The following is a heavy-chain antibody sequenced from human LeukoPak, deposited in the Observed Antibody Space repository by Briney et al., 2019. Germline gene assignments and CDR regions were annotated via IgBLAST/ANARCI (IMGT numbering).Heavy chain of an antibody. D-gene: IGHD2-21*02. CDR3: ARDGDWSLNH. J-gene: IGHJ5*02. CDR2: IKQDGSEK. V-gene: IGHV3-7*01. Sequence: GGSLRLSCAASGFTFSNHWMSWVSQTPGKGLEWVAIIKQDGSEKYYVDSVKGRFTISRDNAKNSLFLQMNSLGAEDTAVYYCARDGDWSLNHWGQGTLVTVSS. CDR1: GFTFSNHW.